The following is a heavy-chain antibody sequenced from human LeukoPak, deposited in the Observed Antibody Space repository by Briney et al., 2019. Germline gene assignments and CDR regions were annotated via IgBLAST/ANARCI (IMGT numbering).Heavy chain of an antibody. V-gene: IGHV3-21*01. J-gene: IGHJ5*02. CDR2: ISSSSSYI. D-gene: IGHD6-6*01. CDR3: ARDLLEYSSSSFWFDP. Sequence: GGSLRLSCAASGFTFSSYSMNWVRQAPGKGLEWVSSISSSSSYIYYADSVKGRFTISRDNAKNSLYLQMNSLRAEDTAVYYCARDLLEYSSSSFWFDPWGQGTLVTVSS. CDR1: GFTFSSYS.